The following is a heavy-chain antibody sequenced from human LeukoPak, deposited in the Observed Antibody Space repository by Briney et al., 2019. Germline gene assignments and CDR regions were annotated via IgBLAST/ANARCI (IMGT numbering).Heavy chain of an antibody. CDR1: GYTFNTYG. Sequence: ASVKVSCKASGYTFNTYGMNWVRQAPGQGLEWMGWINTNTGNPTYAQGFTGRFVLSLDTSVSTAYLQISSLKAEDTAVYYCARGSIGAPHHFDYWGQGTLVTVSS. J-gene: IGHJ4*02. D-gene: IGHD3-10*01. CDR2: INTNTGNP. CDR3: ARGSIGAPHHFDY. V-gene: IGHV7-4-1*02.